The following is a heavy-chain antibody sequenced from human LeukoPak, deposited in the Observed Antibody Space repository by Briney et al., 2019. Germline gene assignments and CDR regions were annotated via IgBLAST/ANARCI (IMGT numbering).Heavy chain of an antibody. J-gene: IGHJ5*02. CDR3: AKSSAGITWFDP. CDR2: INSDGSST. V-gene: IGHV3-74*01. Sequence: GGSLRLSCAASGFTFSSYWMQWVRQAPGKGLVWVSRINSDGSSTSYADSVKGRFNISRDNAKNTLYLQMDSLRSDDTAVYYCAKSSAGITWFDPWGQGTLVTVSS. D-gene: IGHD1-1*01. CDR1: GFTFSSYW.